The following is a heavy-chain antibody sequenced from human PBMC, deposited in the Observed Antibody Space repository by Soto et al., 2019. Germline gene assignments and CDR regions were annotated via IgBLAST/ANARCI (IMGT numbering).Heavy chain of an antibody. V-gene: IGHV4-30-2*01. J-gene: IGHJ4*02. CDR3: ARARGYSYPLFDY. CDR2: IYHSGST. CDR1: GGSISSGGYS. Sequence: NPSETLSLTCAVSGGSISSGGYSWSWIRQPPGKGLEWIGYIYHSGSTYYNPSLKSRVTISVDRSKNQFSLKLSSVTAADTAVYYCARARGYSYPLFDYWGQGTLVTVSS. D-gene: IGHD5-18*01.